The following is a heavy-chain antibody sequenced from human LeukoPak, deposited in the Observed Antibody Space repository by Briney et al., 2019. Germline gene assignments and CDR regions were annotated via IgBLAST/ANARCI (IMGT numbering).Heavy chain of an antibody. D-gene: IGHD3-22*01. V-gene: IGHV4-39*01. CDR2: LDYSGTT. Sequence: SETLSLTCTVSGGSINRSSYYWGWIRQPPGRGLEWIGSLDYSGTTYYNPSLNSRVNMSVDTSKNQLSLNLTSVTAADTAVYYCATDSSGYYIFDFWGQGAQVTVSS. CDR1: GGSINRSSYY. J-gene: IGHJ4*02. CDR3: ATDSSGYYIFDF.